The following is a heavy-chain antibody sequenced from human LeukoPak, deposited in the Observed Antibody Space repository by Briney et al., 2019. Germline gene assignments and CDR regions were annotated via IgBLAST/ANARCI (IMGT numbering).Heavy chain of an antibody. J-gene: IGHJ4*02. CDR3: TIAAAGNPIDY. CDR1: GFTFSSYA. D-gene: IGHD6-13*01. CDR2: ISGSGGST. Sequence: GGSLRLSCAASGFTFSSYAMSWVRQAPGKGLEWVSAISGSGGSTYYADSVKGRFTISRDNAKNSLYLQMNSLRAEDTAVYYCTIAAAGNPIDYWGQGTLVTVSS. V-gene: IGHV3-23*01.